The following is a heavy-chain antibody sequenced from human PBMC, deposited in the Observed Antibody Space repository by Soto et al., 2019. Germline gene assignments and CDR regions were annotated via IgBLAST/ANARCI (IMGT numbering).Heavy chain of an antibody. D-gene: IGHD3-16*01. Sequence: QVQLVQSGAEVKKPGSSVKVSCKASGGTFSSYAISWVRQAPGQGLEWMGGIIPIFGTANYAQKFQGRVKITADKSTSTAYMELSSLRAEDTAVYYCARGFPQDVWGSYGMDVWGQGTTVTVSS. CDR2: IIPIFGTA. CDR3: ARGFPQDVWGSYGMDV. J-gene: IGHJ6*02. CDR1: GGTFSSYA. V-gene: IGHV1-69*06.